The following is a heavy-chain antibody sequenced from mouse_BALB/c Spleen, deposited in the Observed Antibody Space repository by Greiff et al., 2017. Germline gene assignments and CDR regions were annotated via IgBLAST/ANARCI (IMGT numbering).Heavy chain of an antibody. Sequence: EVKVVESGPSLVKPSQTLSLTCSVTGDSITSGYWNWIRKFPGNKLEYMGYISYSGSTYYNPSLKSRISITRDTSKNQYYLQLNSVTTEDTATYYCATHYYGSRGYAMHYWGQGTSVTVSS. CDR3: ATHYYGSRGYAMHY. CDR2: ISYSGST. CDR1: GDSITSGY. D-gene: IGHD1-1*01. V-gene: IGHV3-8*02. J-gene: IGHJ4*01.